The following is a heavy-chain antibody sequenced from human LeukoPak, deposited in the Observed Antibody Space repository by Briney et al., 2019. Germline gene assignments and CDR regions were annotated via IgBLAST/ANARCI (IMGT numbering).Heavy chain of an antibody. CDR2: ISGSGGST. CDR1: GFTFSSYA. J-gene: IGHJ4*02. Sequence: GGSLRLSCAASGFTFSSYAMSWVRQAPGKGLEWVSAISGSGGSTYYADSVKGRFTISRDNSKNTLYLQMNSLRAEDTAVYYCAKDPVDAVAAAGSFDYWGQGTLVTVSS. D-gene: IGHD6-13*01. CDR3: AKDPVDAVAAAGSFDY. V-gene: IGHV3-23*01.